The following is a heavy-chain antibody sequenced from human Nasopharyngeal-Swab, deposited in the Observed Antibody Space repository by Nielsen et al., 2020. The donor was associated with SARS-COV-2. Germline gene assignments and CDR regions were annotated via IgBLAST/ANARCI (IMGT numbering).Heavy chain of an antibody. CDR3: ARGLYDGSGLLDS. V-gene: IGHV4-59*11. J-gene: IGHJ5*01. Sequence: SETLSLTCTVSGDSINSHFWSWIRQPPGKGLDWIGYISYGGSTNYNPSLRSRVTISVDTSKSQFSLKLISVTAADTAVYYCARGLYDGSGLLDSWGHGTLVTVSS. CDR1: GDSINSHF. CDR2: ISYGGST. D-gene: IGHD3-22*01.